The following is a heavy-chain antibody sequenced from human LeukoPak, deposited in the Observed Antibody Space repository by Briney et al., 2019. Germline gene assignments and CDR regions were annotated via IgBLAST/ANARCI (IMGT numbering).Heavy chain of an antibody. CDR1: GFTFSSYS. CDR2: ISSSSSYI. J-gene: IGHJ5*02. CDR3: ARDPRNYYDSSGYS. V-gene: IGHV3-21*01. D-gene: IGHD3-22*01. Sequence: PGGFLRLSCAASGFTFSSYSMNWVRQAPGKGLEWVSSISSSSSYIYYADSVKGRFTISRDNAKNSLYLQMNSLRAEDTAVYYCARDPRNYYDSSGYSWGQGTLVTVSS.